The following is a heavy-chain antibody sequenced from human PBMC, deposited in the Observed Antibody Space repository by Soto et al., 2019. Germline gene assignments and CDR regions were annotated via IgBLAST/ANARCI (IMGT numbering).Heavy chain of an antibody. D-gene: IGHD2-15*01. J-gene: IGHJ6*02. CDR1: GWSFSGYY. CDR3: ARGQSGKLRWPYYYYGMDV. V-gene: IGHV4-34*01. CDR2: INHSGST. Sequence: SETLSLTFAVYGWSFSGYYWSWIRQPPGKGLEWIGEINHSGSTNYNPSLKSRVTISVDTSKNQFSLKLSSVTAADTAVYYCARGQSGKLRWPYYYYGMDVWGQGTTVTVSS.